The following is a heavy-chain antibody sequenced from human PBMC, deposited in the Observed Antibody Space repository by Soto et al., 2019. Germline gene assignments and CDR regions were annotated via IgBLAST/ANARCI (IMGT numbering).Heavy chain of an antibody. Sequence: GASVKVSCKASGGLFSSYPISWVRQVPGQGLEWMGGIIPVLQTAYYTQRFHGRVTITADESTNTAYMELSRLRSEDTAIYSCARGGSGYTWFNEFWGQGTLVTVSS. CDR1: GGLFSSYP. CDR3: ARGGSGYTWFNEF. D-gene: IGHD2-15*01. J-gene: IGHJ4*02. V-gene: IGHV1-69*13. CDR2: IIPVLQTA.